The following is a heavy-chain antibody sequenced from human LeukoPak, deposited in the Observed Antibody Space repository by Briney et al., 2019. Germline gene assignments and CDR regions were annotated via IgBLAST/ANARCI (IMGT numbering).Heavy chain of an antibody. D-gene: IGHD1-1*01. CDR1: GFSLSSYA. Sequence: GRTLRLSCAASGFSLSSYAMRCVRPTPGEGRERVSANSSSSGSTYYAASVKGRFTISRDNSKNTVHLQMSSLRAEDTAVYYCAKAGTYYYYYMDVWGKGTTVTVSS. CDR2: NSSSSGST. J-gene: IGHJ6*03. V-gene: IGHV3-23*01. CDR3: AKAGTYYYYYMDV.